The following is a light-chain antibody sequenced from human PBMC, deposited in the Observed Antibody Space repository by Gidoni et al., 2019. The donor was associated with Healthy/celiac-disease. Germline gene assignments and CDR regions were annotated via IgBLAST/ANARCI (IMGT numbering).Light chain of an antibody. J-gene: IGKJ4*01. V-gene: IGKV3-20*01. CDR1: QSVSSSY. CDR2: GAS. CDR3: QQYGSSLLLT. Sequence: EIVLTQSPGTLSWSPGERATLSCRASQSVSSSYLAWYQQKPGQAPRLLIYGASSRATGIPDRFSGSGSGTDFTLTISRLEPEDFAVYYCQQYGSSLLLTFGGGTKVEIK.